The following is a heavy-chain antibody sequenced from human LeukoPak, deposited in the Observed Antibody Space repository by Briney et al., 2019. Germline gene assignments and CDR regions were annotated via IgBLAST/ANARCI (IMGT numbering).Heavy chain of an antibody. D-gene: IGHD3-10*01. CDR3: ARQPEPYGSGSFFDY. J-gene: IGHJ4*02. CDR2: IYHSGST. V-gene: IGHV4-38-2*01. Sequence: KPSETLSLTCAVSGYSISSGYYWGWIRQPPGKGVEGIGSIYHSGSTYYKPSLKSRVTISVDTSKNQFSLKLSSVTAADTAVYYCARQPEPYGSGSFFDYWGQGTLVTVSS. CDR1: GYSISSGYY.